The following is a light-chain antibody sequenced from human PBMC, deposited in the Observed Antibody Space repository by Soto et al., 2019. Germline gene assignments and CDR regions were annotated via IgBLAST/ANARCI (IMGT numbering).Light chain of an antibody. J-gene: IGKJ1*01. CDR3: QQFNNYPWT. Sequence: DIQMTQSPSTLSASVGDRVTITCRASQSISSWLAWYQQKPGKAPKLLIYKASSLESGVPSRFRGSGSGTEFSLTSSSLQPDEFATYYCQQFNNYPWTFGQGTRVEIK. CDR1: QSISSW. CDR2: KAS. V-gene: IGKV1-5*03.